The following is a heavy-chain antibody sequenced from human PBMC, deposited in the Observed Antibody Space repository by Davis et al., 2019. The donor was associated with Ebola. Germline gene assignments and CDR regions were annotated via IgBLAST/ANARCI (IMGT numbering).Heavy chain of an antibody. V-gene: IGHV3-73*01. CDR3: TRSSPDY. CDR2: IRSKANSYAT. J-gene: IGHJ4*02. CDR1: GFTFSGSA. Sequence: GESLKISCAASGFTFSGSAMHWVRQASGKGLEWVGRIRSKANSYATAYAASVKGRFTISRDDSKNTAYLQMNSLKTEDTAVYYSTRSSPDYWGQGTLVTVSS.